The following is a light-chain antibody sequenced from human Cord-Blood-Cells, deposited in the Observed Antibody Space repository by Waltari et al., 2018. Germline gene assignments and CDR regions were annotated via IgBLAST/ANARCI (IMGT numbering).Light chain of an antibody. J-gene: IGKJ1*01. CDR1: QSISSW. CDR2: KAS. Sequence: DIQMTQSPSTLSASVGDRVTITCRASQSISSWLAWYQQKPGKAPKLLIYKASSLESEVPSRFSGSGSETEFTLTISSLQPDDFATYYCQQYNSYSRTFGQGTKVEIK. CDR3: QQYNSYSRT. V-gene: IGKV1-5*03.